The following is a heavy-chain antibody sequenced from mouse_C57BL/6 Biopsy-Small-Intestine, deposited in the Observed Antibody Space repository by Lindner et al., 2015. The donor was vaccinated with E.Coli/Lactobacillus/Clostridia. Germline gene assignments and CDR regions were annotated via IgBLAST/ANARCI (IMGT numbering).Heavy chain of an antibody. CDR1: GFPLIRHG. CDR2: IWGDGST. J-gene: IGHJ4*01. V-gene: IGHV2-3*01. Sequence: VQLQESGPGLVAPSQSLSITCTVSGFPLIRHGVSWVRQPPGKGLEWLGIIWGDGSTNYHSALISRLSISKDNSKSQVFLKLNSLQTDDTAMYYCARHDHDYAMDYWGQGTSVTVSS. D-gene: IGHD2-3*01. CDR3: ARHDHDYAMDY.